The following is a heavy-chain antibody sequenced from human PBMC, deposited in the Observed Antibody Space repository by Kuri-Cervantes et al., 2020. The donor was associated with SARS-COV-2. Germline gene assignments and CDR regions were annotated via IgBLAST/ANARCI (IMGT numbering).Heavy chain of an antibody. J-gene: IGHJ3*02. D-gene: IGHD1-26*01. V-gene: IGHV4-59*12. CDR3: ARVSWGEWELRGHDAFDI. Sequence: ESLKIFCPVSGGFISSYYWSWIRQPPGKGLEWIGYIYYSGSTNYNPSLKSRVTISVDTSKNQFSLKLSSVTAADTAVYYCARVSWGEWELRGHDAFDIWGQGTMVTVSS. CDR1: GGFISSYY. CDR2: IYYSGST.